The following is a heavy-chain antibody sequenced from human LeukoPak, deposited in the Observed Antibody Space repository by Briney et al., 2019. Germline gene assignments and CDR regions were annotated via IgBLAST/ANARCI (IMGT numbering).Heavy chain of an antibody. CDR1: GRSISTYY. V-gene: IGHV4-4*09. CDR2: IYISGNT. J-gene: IGHJ4*02. D-gene: IGHD4-23*01. Sequence: EKPSETLSLTCTVSGRSISTYYWSWTRHPPGKGLEWIGYIYISGNTNYNPSLESRVTISLDTSKNQCSLNLSSVTAADTAGYYWARARATMVTHTPSDSWGQGTLVTVSS. CDR3: ARARATMVTHTPSDS.